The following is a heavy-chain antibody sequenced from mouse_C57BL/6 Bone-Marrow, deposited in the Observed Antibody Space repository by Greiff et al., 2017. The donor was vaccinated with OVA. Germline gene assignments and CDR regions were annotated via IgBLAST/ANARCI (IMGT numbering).Heavy chain of an antibody. V-gene: IGHV1-59*01. D-gene: IGHD2-3*01. J-gene: IGHJ4*01. CDR2: IDPSDSYT. CDR1: GYTFTSYW. Sequence: QVQLQQPGAELVRPGTSVKLSCKASGYTFTSYWMHWVKQRPGQGLEWIGVIDPSDSYTNYNQKFKGKATLTVDTSSSTAYMQLSSLTSGDSAVYYCARGWLLPYYYAMDYWGQGTSVTVSS. CDR3: ARGWLLPYYYAMDY.